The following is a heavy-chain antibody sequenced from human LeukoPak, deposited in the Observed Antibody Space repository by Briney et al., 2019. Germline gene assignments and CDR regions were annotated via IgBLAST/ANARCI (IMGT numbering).Heavy chain of an antibody. Sequence: GASVKVSCKASGYTFTSYAMHWVRQAPGQRLEWMGWINAGNGNTKYSQKFQGRVTITRDTSASTAYMELSSLRSEDTAVYYCAARNLRSIVGAGGAFDIWGQGTMVTVSS. CDR1: GYTFTSYA. CDR2: INAGNGNT. J-gene: IGHJ3*02. D-gene: IGHD1-26*01. V-gene: IGHV1-3*01. CDR3: AARNLRSIVGAGGAFDI.